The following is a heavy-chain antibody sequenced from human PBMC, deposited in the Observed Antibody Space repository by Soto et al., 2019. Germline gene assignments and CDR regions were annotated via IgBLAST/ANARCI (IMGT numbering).Heavy chain of an antibody. V-gene: IGHV4-59*01. CDR3: ANGKTMGRDGYNYYFDY. CDR1: GGSISSYY. Sequence: SETLSLTCTVSGGSISSYYWSWIRQPPGKGLEWIGYIYYSGSTNYNPSFKSRVTISVDTSKNQFSLKLSTLTAADTAVYYCANGKTMGRDGYNYYFDYWGQGTLVTVSS. J-gene: IGHJ4*02. CDR2: IYYSGST. D-gene: IGHD1-1*01.